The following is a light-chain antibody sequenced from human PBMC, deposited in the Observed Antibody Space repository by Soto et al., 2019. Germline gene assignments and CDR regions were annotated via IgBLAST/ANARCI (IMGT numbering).Light chain of an antibody. CDR3: QQYDVTPPNT. CDR1: QIVSSTY. CDR2: GAS. V-gene: IGKV3-20*01. Sequence: IVLTQSPGTLSLSPGERATLSCRAIQIVSSTYLAWFQQKAGQAPRLLIYGASTRATGIPDRFSGSGSGTDFTLTISGLEPEDFALYYCQQYDVTPPNTFGGGTKVDIK. J-gene: IGKJ4*01.